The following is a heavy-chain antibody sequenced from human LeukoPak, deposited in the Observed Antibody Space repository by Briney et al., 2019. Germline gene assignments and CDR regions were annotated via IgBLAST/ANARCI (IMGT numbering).Heavy chain of an antibody. CDR2: INHSGST. D-gene: IGHD3-10*01. Sequence: SETLSLTCAVYGGSFSGYCWSWIRQPPGKGLEWIGEINHSGSTNYNPSLKSRVTISVDTSKNQFSLKLSSVTAADTAVYYCARGRSLLWFGHIDYWRQGTLVTVSS. CDR3: ARGRSLLWFGHIDY. CDR1: GGSFSGYC. J-gene: IGHJ4*02. V-gene: IGHV4-34*01.